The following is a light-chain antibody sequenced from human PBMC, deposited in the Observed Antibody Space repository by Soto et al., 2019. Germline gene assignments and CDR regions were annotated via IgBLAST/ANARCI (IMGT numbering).Light chain of an antibody. CDR1: RLGDKY. Sequence: SYELTQPPSVSVSPGQTASITCSGGRLGDKYASWYQQQPGQSPVLAIYQDNKRPSGIPERFSGSNSGNTATLTISGTQAMDEADYYCQAWDSSNVVFGEGTKLTVL. V-gene: IGLV3-1*01. CDR3: QAWDSSNVV. CDR2: QDN. J-gene: IGLJ2*01.